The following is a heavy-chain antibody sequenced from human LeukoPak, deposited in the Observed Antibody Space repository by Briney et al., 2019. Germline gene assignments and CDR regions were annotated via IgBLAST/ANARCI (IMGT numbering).Heavy chain of an antibody. Sequence: SETLSLTCTVSGGSISTYYWSWTRQPPGKGLEWIGYIYYTGSTSYNPSLKSRVTMSLDASKNQFSLELNSVTPADTAVYYCARGGNYWPQWWFDPWGRGTLVSVSS. J-gene: IGHJ5*02. D-gene: IGHD1-26*01. CDR1: GGSISTYY. CDR2: IYYTGST. V-gene: IGHV4-59*01. CDR3: ARGGNYWPQWWFDP.